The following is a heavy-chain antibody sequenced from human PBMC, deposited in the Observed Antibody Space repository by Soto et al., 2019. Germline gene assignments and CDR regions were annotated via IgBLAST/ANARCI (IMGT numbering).Heavy chain of an antibody. J-gene: IGHJ5*02. CDR3: AHIPNYYQYDWFDP. CDR2: IYWDDDK. V-gene: IGHV2-5*02. D-gene: IGHD3-16*01. Sequence: QITLKESGPTLVKPTQTLTLTCTFSGFSLTTRGVGVGWIRQPPGKALECLALIYWDDDKRYSPSLQSRLSITKDTSKNQVVMNMTNVDPVDTATYYCAHIPNYYQYDWFDPWGQGTLVSVSS. CDR1: GFSLTTRGVG.